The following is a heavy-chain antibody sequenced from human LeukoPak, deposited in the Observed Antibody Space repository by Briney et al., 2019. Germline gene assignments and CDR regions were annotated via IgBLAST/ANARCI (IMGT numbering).Heavy chain of an antibody. D-gene: IGHD3-10*01. V-gene: IGHV1-69*05. CDR2: IIPIFGTA. J-gene: IGHJ4*02. Sequence: GSSVKVSCKASGGTFSSYPFTWVRQAPGQGLEWMGGIIPIFGTANYAQKLQGRVTMTTDTSTSTAYMELRSLRSDDTAVYYCARDKGYYGSGSYCDYWGQGTLVTVSS. CDR1: GGTFSSYP. CDR3: ARDKGYYGSGSYCDY.